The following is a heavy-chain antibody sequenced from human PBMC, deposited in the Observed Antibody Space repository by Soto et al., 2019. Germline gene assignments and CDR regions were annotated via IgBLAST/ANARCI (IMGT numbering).Heavy chain of an antibody. CDR3: TTEIVVVVAATNYFGY. CDR2: IKSKTDGGTT. Sequence: PGGSLRLSCAASGFTFSNAWMSWVRQAPGKGLEWVGRIKSKTDGGTTDYAAPVKGRFTISRDDSKNTLYLQMNSLKTEDTAVYYCTTEIVVVVAATNYFGYWGQGTLVTVSS. CDR1: GFTFSNAW. D-gene: IGHD2-15*01. J-gene: IGHJ4*02. V-gene: IGHV3-15*01.